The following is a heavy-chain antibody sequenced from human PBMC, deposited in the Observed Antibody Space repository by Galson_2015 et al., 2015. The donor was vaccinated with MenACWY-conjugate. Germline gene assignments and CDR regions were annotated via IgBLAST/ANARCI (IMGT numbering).Heavy chain of an antibody. CDR3: ARLPRGIGMIVEGS. CDR2: HPYRRTT. J-gene: IGHJ5*02. Sequence: ETLSPTCTVSGGSLYSADYWGGRVPQPPGGGLGWVEGHPYRRTTPHNPPLQRRSTKSLGTYKNQLSLYLTSVSAADTAVYYCARLPRGIGMIVEGSWGQGILVTVSS. CDR1: GGSLYSADYW. D-gene: IGHD3-22*01. V-gene: IGHV4-39*01.